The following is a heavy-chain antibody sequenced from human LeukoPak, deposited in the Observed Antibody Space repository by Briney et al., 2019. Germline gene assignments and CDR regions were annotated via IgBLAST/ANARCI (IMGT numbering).Heavy chain of an antibody. Sequence: GGSLRLSGAASGFSFSSYGMHWVRQAPGKGPEWVALISYEGASIYYADSVKGRFTISRDNSKNTLTLRMNNLRTEDTAVYFCAKIHDLGVTTGYFDNWGQGTLVTVSS. V-gene: IGHV3-30*18. CDR3: AKIHDLGVTTGYFDN. D-gene: IGHD4-17*01. CDR1: GFSFSSYG. CDR2: ISYEGASI. J-gene: IGHJ4*02.